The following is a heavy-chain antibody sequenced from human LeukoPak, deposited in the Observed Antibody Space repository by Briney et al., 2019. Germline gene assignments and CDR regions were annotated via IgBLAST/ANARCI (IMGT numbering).Heavy chain of an antibody. CDR2: INPNSGGT. Sequence: ASVKVSCKASGYTFTAYYMHWVRQAPGQGLEWVGWINPNSGGTNSAQNFQGRVTMTRDTSISTAYMELSSLKASDTAMYYCARHAHRMGWLQLNAFDIWGQGTMVTVSS. D-gene: IGHD5-24*01. J-gene: IGHJ3*02. CDR1: GYTFTAYY. V-gene: IGHV1-2*02. CDR3: ARHAHRMGWLQLNAFDI.